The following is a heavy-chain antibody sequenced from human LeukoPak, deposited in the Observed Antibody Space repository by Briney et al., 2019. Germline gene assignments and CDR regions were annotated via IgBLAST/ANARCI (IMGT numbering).Heavy chain of an antibody. Sequence: SETLSLTCAVYGGSFSGYDWSWIRQPPGKGLEWIWEINHSGSTNYNPSLKSRLTISVDTSKNQFSLRLSSVTAADTAVYYCARGQWLYNSWGQGTLVTVSS. V-gene: IGHV4-34*01. CDR2: INHSGST. J-gene: IGHJ4*02. CDR3: ARGQWLYNS. D-gene: IGHD6-19*01. CDR1: GGSFSGYD.